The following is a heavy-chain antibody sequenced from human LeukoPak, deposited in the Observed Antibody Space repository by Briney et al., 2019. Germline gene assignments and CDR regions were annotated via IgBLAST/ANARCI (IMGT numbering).Heavy chain of an antibody. CDR3: ARSLDPYGYFQH. CDR2: IYTSGST. D-gene: IGHD3-10*01. Sequence: SQTLSLTCTVSGGSISSGSYYWSWLRQPAGKGLEWLGRIYTSGSTNYNPSLKSRVTISVDTSKNQFSLKLSSVTAADTAVYYCARSLDPYGYFQHWGQGTLVTVSS. V-gene: IGHV4-61*02. J-gene: IGHJ1*01. CDR1: GGSISSGSYY.